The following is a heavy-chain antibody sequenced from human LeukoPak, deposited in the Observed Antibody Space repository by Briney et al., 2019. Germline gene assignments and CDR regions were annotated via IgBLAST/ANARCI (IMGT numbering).Heavy chain of an antibody. CDR3: AKAQSIYDFWSGYYFDY. CDR2: ISGSGGST. D-gene: IGHD3-3*01. CDR1: GFTFSSYA. V-gene: IGHV3-23*01. Sequence: AGGSLRLSCAASGFTFSSYAMSWVRQAPGKGLEWVSAISGSGGSTYYADSVKGRFTISRDNSKNTLYLQMNSLRAEDTAVYYCAKAQSIYDFWSGYYFDYWGQGTLVTVSS. J-gene: IGHJ4*02.